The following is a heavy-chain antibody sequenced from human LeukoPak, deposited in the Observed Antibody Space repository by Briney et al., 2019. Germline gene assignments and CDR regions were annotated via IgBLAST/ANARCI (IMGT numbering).Heavy chain of an antibody. Sequence: ASVKVSCKASGYTFTSYYMHWVRQAPGQGLEWMGIINPSGGSTSYAQKFQGRVTMTRDMSTSTVYMELSSLRSEDTAVYYYARGPEDSSGFVGHYYYYYMDVWGKGTTVTVSS. V-gene: IGHV1-46*01. J-gene: IGHJ6*03. D-gene: IGHD3-22*01. CDR2: INPSGGST. CDR1: GYTFTSYY. CDR3: ARGPEDSSGFVGHYYYYYMDV.